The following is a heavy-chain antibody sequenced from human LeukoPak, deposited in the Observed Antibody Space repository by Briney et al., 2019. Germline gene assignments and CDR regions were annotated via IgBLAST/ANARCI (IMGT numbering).Heavy chain of an antibody. CDR3: AIKYDVKGFNWFDP. Sequence: SVKVSCKASGGTFSSYAISWVRQAPGQGLEWMGGIIPIFGTANYAQKFQGRVTITADESTSTAYMELSSLRSEDTAVYYCAIKYDVKGFNWFDPWGQGTLVIVSS. V-gene: IGHV1-69*13. D-gene: IGHD3-3*01. CDR2: IIPIFGTA. CDR1: GGTFSSYA. J-gene: IGHJ5*02.